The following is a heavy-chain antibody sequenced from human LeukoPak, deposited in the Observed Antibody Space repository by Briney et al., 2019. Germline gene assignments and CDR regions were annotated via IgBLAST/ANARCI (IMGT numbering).Heavy chain of an antibody. CDR2: IKSDGSST. D-gene: IGHD5-12*01. V-gene: IGHV3-74*01. Sequence: GESLRLSCAASGFTFTNAWMTWVRQAPGKGLVWVSRIKSDGSSTSYAESVKGRFIISRDNAKNTLFLQMNSLRAEDTAMYYCVREGRDNGYDFDNWGQGNLVIVSS. CDR3: VREGRDNGYDFDN. J-gene: IGHJ4*02. CDR1: GFTFTNAW.